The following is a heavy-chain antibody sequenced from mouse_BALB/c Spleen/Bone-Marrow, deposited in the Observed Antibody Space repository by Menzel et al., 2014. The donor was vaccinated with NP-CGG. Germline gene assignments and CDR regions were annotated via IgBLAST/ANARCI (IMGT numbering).Heavy chain of an antibody. V-gene: IGHV1S56*01. D-gene: IGHD4-1*01. CDR1: GYTFTSYY. Sequence: VQLQQSGPELVKPGASVRISCKVSGYTFTSYYIHWVKQRPGQGLEWIGWIYPGNVNTKYNEKFKGRATLTADKSSSTAYMQLSSLTSEDSAVYFCAREANWNFDYWGQGTALTVSS. CDR2: IYPGNVNT. J-gene: IGHJ2*01. CDR3: AREANWNFDY.